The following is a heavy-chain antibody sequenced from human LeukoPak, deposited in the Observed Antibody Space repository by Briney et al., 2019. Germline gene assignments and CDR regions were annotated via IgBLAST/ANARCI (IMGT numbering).Heavy chain of an antibody. CDR3: ARGGYYGSGNDFRFDP. V-gene: IGHV4-59*01. D-gene: IGHD3-10*01. CDR1: GGSISSYY. Sequence: PLETLSLTCTVSGGSISSYYWSWIRQPPGKGLEWIGYIYYSGSPNYKPSLKSRVTISVDTSKNQFSLKLNSVTAADTAVYYCARGGYYGSGNDFRFDPWGQGTLVTVSS. J-gene: IGHJ5*02. CDR2: IYYSGSP.